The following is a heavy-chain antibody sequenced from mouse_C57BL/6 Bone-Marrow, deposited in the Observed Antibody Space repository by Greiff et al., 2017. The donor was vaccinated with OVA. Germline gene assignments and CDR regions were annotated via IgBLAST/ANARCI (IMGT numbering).Heavy chain of an antibody. J-gene: IGHJ2*01. Sequence: VQGVESGAELARPGASVKLSCKASGYTFTSYGIRWVKQRTGQGLEWIGEIYPRSGNTYYNEKFKGKATLTADKSSSTAYMELRSLTSEDSAVYFCAREGDSSGYPDYWGQGTTLTVSS. CDR3: AREGDSSGYPDY. CDR2: IYPRSGNT. D-gene: IGHD3-2*02. CDR1: GYTFTSYG. V-gene: IGHV1-81*01.